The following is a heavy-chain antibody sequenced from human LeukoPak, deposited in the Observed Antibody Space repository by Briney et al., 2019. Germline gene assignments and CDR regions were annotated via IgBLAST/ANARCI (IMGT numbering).Heavy chain of an antibody. V-gene: IGHV3-7*05. J-gene: IGHJ4*02. Sequence: GGSLRLSCAASGFTFSSYSMNWARQAPGKGLQWVANINQDGSEKYSVDSVKGRFTISRDNAKNSLYLQMNSLRAEDTAVYYCAREYYSDSSGSDYWGQGTLVTVSS. D-gene: IGHD3-22*01. CDR1: GFTFSSYS. CDR2: INQDGSEK. CDR3: AREYYSDSSGSDY.